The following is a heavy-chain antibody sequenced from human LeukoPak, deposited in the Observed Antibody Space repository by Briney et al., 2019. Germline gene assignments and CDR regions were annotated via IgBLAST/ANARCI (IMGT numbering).Heavy chain of an antibody. CDR3: ASQPVQLEALYYYYMDV. D-gene: IGHD1-1*01. CDR2: INRSGTTI. J-gene: IGHJ6*03. V-gene: IGHV3-11*01. CDR1: GFTFSDYY. Sequence: GGSLRLSCAASGFTFSDYYMSWIRQAPGKGPEWVSYINRSGTTIYYADSVKGRFTISRDNAKNSLYLQMSRLRSDDTAVYYCASQPVQLEALYYYYMDVWGKGTTVTVSS.